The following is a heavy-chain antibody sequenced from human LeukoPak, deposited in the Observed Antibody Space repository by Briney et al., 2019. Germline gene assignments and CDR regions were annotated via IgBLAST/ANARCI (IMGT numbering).Heavy chain of an antibody. V-gene: IGHV3-23*01. J-gene: IGHJ4*02. D-gene: IGHD6-19*01. CDR2: ISGSGGST. CDR3: AKDSGISSGWYKGTYYFDY. CDR1: GFTFSGYA. Sequence: PGGSLRLSCAASGFTFSGYAMSWVRQAPGKGLEWVSAISGSGGSTYYADSVKGRFTISRDNYKNTLYLQMNSLRAEDTAVYYCAKDSGISSGWYKGTYYFDYWGQGTLVTVSS.